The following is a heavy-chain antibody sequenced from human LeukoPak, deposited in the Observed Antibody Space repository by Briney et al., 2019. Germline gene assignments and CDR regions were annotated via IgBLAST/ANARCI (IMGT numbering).Heavy chain of an antibody. D-gene: IGHD3-9*01. CDR3: AKGDSSTVHLLTGH. CDR2: ISSDGSNT. Sequence: PGGSLRLSCAVSGFTFSKYYMHWVRQAPGKGLVWVSRISSDGSNTNYADSVKGRFTISRDNSKNTLCLQMNSLRAEDTAVYYCAKGDSSTVHLLTGHWGQGTLVTVSS. V-gene: IGHV3-74*01. CDR1: GFTFSKYY. J-gene: IGHJ4*02.